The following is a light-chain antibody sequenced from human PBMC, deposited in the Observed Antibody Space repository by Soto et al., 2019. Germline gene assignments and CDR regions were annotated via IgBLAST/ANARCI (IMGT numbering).Light chain of an antibody. J-gene: IGKJ1*01. CDR2: LGS. CDR1: QNLLHSDGFNY. V-gene: IGKV2-28*01. CDR3: MQAIQTRT. Sequence: IVMTQSPLSLPVTPGEPASISCRSSQNLLHSDGFNYLDWYLQKPGQSPQLLIFLGSYRASGVPDRFSGSGSGTDFALRISRVEAEDVGGYYCMQAIQTRTFGPGTKVEIK.